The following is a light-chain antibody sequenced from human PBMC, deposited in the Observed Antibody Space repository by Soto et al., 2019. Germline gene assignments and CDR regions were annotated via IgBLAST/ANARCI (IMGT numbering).Light chain of an antibody. Sequence: QSALTQPPSASGSPGASVAISCTGTSSDVGGYNYVSWYQQHPGKAPKLMIYEVSKRPSGVPDRFSGSKSGNTASLTVSGLQAEDEADYYCSSYAGSNIGVFGTGTKLTVL. CDR1: SSDVGGYNY. V-gene: IGLV2-8*01. CDR2: EVS. J-gene: IGLJ1*01. CDR3: SSYAGSNIGV.